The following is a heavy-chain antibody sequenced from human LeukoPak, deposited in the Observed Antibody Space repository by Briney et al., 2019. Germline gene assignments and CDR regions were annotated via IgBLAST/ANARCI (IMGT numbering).Heavy chain of an antibody. CDR2: IYYSGST. CDR3: ASPNIAAAGTGLFDY. J-gene: IGHJ4*02. V-gene: IGHV4-59*01. CDR1: GDSINSYY. D-gene: IGHD6-13*01. Sequence: SETLSLTCTVSGDSINSYYWSWIRQPPGKGLEWIGYIYYSGSTNYNPSLKSRVTISVDTSKNQFSLRLISVTAADTAVYYCASPNIAAAGTGLFDYWGQGTLVTVSS.